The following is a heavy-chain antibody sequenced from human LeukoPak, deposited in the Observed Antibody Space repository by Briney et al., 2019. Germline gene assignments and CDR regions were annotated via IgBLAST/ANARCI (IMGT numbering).Heavy chain of an antibody. CDR3: ASVEMATITY. J-gene: IGHJ4*02. Sequence: GGSLRLSCAASGFTFSSYSMNRVRQAPGKGLEWVSSISSSSSYIYYADSVKGRFTISRDNAKNSLYLQMNSLRAEDTAVYYCASVEMATITYWGQGTLVTVSS. CDR2: ISSSSSYI. CDR1: GFTFSSYS. D-gene: IGHD5-24*01. V-gene: IGHV3-21*01.